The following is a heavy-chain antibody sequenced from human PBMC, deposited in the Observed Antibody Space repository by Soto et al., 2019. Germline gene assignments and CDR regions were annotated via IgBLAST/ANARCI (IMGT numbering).Heavy chain of an antibody. CDR1: GFTFSGSA. CDR2: ITRDGYNK. CDR3: TKSSAGSSSVGIEY. J-gene: IGHJ4*02. Sequence: GVSLRLSCAASGFTFSGSAVHWVRQSSGKGLEWVASITRDGYNKYYADSVKGRFTISRDNSRDTLSLQMTALRTEDSSIYYCTKSSAGSSSVGIEYWGKGIRVSVSS. D-gene: IGHD6-6*01. V-gene: IGHV3-30*04.